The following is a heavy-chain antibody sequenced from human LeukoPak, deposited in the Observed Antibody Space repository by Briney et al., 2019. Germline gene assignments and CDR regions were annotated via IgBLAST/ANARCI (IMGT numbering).Heavy chain of an antibody. J-gene: IGHJ4*02. Sequence: GGSLRLSCAASGFSLSTYQMNWVRQAPGKGLEWVSHISSAGNTEYYADAVRGRFTMSRDNAKNSVYLQMNGLRAEDTSVYYCARSWLAVAGPEYWGQGTLVTVSS. D-gene: IGHD6-19*01. CDR2: ISSAGNTE. CDR1: GFSLSTYQ. CDR3: ARSWLAVAGPEY. V-gene: IGHV3-48*03.